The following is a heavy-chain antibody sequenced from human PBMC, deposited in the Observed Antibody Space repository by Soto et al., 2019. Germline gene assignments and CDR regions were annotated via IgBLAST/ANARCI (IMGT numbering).Heavy chain of an antibody. D-gene: IGHD6-19*01. J-gene: IGHJ4*02. CDR1: GYTFTGYY. Sequence: GASVKVSCKASGYTFTGYYMHWARQAPGQGLEWMGWINPNSGGTNYAQKFQGRVTMTRNTSISTAYMELSRLRSDDTAVYYCERADSTGWYDYWGQGPLVTVSS. V-gene: IGHV1-2*02. CDR2: INPNSGGT. CDR3: ERADSTGWYDY.